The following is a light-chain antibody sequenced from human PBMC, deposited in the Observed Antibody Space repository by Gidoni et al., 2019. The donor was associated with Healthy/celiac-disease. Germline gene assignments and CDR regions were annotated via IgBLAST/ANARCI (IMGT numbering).Light chain of an antibody. J-gene: IGKJ4*01. CDR3: QQYNNWPPLT. V-gene: IGKV3-15*01. CDR2: GAA. Sequence: IVMTQSPATLSVSPEERATLSCRASQSVSSNLAWYQQKPGQAPRLLIYGAATRATGITARLSGSGSGTEFTLTISSRKSEDFAVYYCQQYNNWPPLTFGGGTKVEIK. CDR1: QSVSSN.